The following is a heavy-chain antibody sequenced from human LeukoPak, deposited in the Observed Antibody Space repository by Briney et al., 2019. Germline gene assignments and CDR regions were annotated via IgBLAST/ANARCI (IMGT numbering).Heavy chain of an antibody. J-gene: IGHJ4*02. CDR3: ATTVWTGQFPDYFDV. Sequence: GGSLRLSCAVSGFSISGRDMTWGRQAPGKGLERVSSIGSGGKIFYTDSVKGRFTVSRDTSKNTLFLQMNSLRAEDTAVYYCATTVWTGQFPDYFDVWGQGDLVTVSS. CDR2: IGSGGKI. CDR1: GFSISGRD. V-gene: IGHV3-69-1*02. D-gene: IGHD1-1*01.